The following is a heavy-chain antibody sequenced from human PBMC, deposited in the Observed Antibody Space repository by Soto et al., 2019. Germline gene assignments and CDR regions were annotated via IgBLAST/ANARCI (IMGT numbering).Heavy chain of an antibody. CDR3: AAPRVWVARTRYFDP. CDR2: IGAGSAGT. J-gene: IGHJ5*02. Sequence: GGSLRLSCAASGFSFPSFAMSWVRQAPGKGLEWVSAIGAGSAGTHYADSVKGRFTISRDDSKNTLYLEMNSLRADDTAVYYCAAPRVWVARTRYFDPWGQGTPVTVSS. V-gene: IGHV3-23*01. CDR1: GFSFPSFA. D-gene: IGHD3-16*01.